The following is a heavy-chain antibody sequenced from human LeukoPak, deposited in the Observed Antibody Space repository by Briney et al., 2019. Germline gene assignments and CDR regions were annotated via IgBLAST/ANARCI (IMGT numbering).Heavy chain of an antibody. D-gene: IGHD2-15*01. J-gene: IGHJ3*01. CDR2: ISYSSATI. CDR3: AKDRGGGSQLGDAFDV. CDR1: GFTFDEYA. Sequence: PGGSLRLSCVTSGFTFDEYAMHWVRQAPGKGLEWVSGISYSSATIGYVDSVKGRFIISRDNAKNSLYLQMNSLRAEDTALYFCAKDRGGGSQLGDAFDVWGQGTMVSVSS. V-gene: IGHV3-9*01.